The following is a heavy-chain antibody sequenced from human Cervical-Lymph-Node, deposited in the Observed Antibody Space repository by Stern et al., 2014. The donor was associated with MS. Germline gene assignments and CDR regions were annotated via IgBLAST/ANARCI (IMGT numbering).Heavy chain of an antibody. V-gene: IGHV1-2*06. Sequence: QVQLGQSGAEMKRPGTSMKVSCKASGYTFTDYYMHWVRQAPGQGLQWMGRINPKTGGANYTEAFKGRVTTARDTSISTGYMVLSSLRSDDTAVYYCAREIHPAITFDIWGQGKVVTVSS. D-gene: IGHD2-21*01. J-gene: IGHJ3*02. CDR3: AREIHPAITFDI. CDR1: GYTFTDYY. CDR2: INPKTGGA.